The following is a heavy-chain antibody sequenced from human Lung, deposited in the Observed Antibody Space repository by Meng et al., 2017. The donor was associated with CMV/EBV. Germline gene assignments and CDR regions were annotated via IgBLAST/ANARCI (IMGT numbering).Heavy chain of an antibody. V-gene: IGHV3-21*01. CDR3: ARDVCGRDDFWSGCYDY. CDR2: ISSSSSYI. CDR1: GFTFSSYS. Sequence: SXIISXAASGFTFSSYSMNWLRQAPGKGLEWVSSISSSSSYIYYADSVKGRLTISRDNAKNSLYLQMNSLRAEDTAVYYCARDVCGRDDFWSGCYDYWGQGTXVTVSS. J-gene: IGHJ4*02. D-gene: IGHD3-3*01.